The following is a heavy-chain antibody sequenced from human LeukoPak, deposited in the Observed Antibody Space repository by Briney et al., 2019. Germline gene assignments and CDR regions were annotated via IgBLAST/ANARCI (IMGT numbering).Heavy chain of an antibody. J-gene: IGHJ4*02. V-gene: IGHV4-59*12. Sequence: SETLSLTCTVSGGSISSYYWSWIRQPPGKGLEWIGYIYYSGSTNYNPSLKSRVTISVDMSKNHFSLRLSSVTAADTAMYYCARGTLYSGWSYYFDYWGRGSQVTVSS. D-gene: IGHD6-19*01. CDR3: ARGTLYSGWSYYFDY. CDR2: IYYSGST. CDR1: GGSISSYY.